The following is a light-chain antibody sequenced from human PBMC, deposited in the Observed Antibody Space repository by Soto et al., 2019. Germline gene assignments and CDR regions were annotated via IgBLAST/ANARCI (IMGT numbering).Light chain of an antibody. CDR2: DVS. CDR3: SSYTSSTTWV. J-gene: IGLJ3*02. Sequence: QSALTQPASVSGSPEQSITISCTGTSSDVGGYNSVSWYQQHPDKAPKLMIYDVSNRPSWVSNRFSGSKSGNTASLTISGLQAEDEADYYCSSYTSSTTWVFGGGTKLTVL. CDR1: SSDVGGYNS. V-gene: IGLV2-14*01.